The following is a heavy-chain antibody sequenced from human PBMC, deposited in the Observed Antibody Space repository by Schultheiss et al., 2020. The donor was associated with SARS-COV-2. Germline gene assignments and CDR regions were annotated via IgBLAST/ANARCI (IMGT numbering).Heavy chain of an antibody. D-gene: IGHD3-3*01. J-gene: IGHJ6*02. Sequence: GGSLRLSCAASGFTFSSYWMHWVRQAPGKGLVWVSRINSDGSSTSYADSVKGRFTISRDNAKNTLYLQMNSLRAEDTAVYYCARDRGFFGVVWYYGMDVWGQGTTVTVSS. CDR1: GFTFSSYW. CDR2: INSDGSST. V-gene: IGHV3-74*01. CDR3: ARDRGFFGVVWYYGMDV.